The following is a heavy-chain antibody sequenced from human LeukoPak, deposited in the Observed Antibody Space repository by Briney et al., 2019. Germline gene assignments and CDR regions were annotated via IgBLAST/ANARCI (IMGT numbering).Heavy chain of an antibody. CDR3: ARGPMAISVVAATMGY. V-gene: IGHV1-46*01. J-gene: IGHJ4*02. CDR1: GYTFTDYY. Sequence: ASVKVSCKASGYTFTDYYMHWVRQAPGQGLEWMGIINPSGGSTSYAQKFQGRVTMTRDMSTSTVYMELSSLRSEDTAVYYCARGPMAISVVAATMGYWGQGTLVTVSS. CDR2: INPSGGST. D-gene: IGHD2-15*01.